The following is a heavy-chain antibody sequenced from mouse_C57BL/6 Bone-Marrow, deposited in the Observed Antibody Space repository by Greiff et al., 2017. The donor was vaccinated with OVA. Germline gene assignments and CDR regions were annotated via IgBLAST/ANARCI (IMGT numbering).Heavy chain of an antibody. V-gene: IGHV1-61*01. J-gene: IGHJ3*01. CDR2: IYPSDSET. Sequence: VQLQQPGAELVRPGSSVKLSCKASGYTFTSYWMDWVKQRPGQGLEWIGNIYPSDSETHYNQKFKDKATLTVDKSSSTAYMQLSSLTSEDSAVYYCARSNYGNPFAYWGQGTLVTVSA. D-gene: IGHD2-1*01. CDR1: GYTFTSYW. CDR3: ARSNYGNPFAY.